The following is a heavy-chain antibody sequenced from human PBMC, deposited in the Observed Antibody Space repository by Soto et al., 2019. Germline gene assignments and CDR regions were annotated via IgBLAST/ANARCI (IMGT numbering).Heavy chain of an antibody. J-gene: IGHJ4*02. Sequence: EVQVVESGGGLVQPGGSLRLSCAASGFTFSYYSMNWVRPAPGKGLEWVSYISSSSSSIFYADSVKGRFTISRDNAKNSLYLQMNSLRAEDTAVYYCARDIDGGGQGTLVTVSS. CDR3: ARDIDG. V-gene: IGHV3-48*01. CDR1: GFTFSYYS. CDR2: ISSSSSSI. D-gene: IGHD2-15*01.